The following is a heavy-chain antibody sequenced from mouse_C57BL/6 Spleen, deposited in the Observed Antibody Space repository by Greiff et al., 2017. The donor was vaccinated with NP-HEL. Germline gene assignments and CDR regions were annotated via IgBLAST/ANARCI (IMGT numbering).Heavy chain of an antibody. J-gene: IGHJ2*01. CDR1: GYTFTSYG. D-gene: IGHD2-4*01. CDR2: IYPRSGNT. Sequence: QVQLQQSGAELARPGASVKLSCKASGYTFTSYGISWVKQRPGQGLEWIGEIYPRSGNTYYNEKFKGKATLTADKSSSTAYMELRSLTSEDSAVYFCARFYYDYEYYFDYWGQGTTLTVSS. CDR3: ARFYYDYEYYFDY. V-gene: IGHV1-81*01.